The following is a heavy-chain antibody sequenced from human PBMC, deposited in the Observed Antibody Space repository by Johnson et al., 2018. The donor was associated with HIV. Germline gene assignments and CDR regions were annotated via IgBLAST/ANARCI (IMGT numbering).Heavy chain of an antibody. CDR1: RFTFSSYG. V-gene: IGHV3-30*18. CDR3: AKGYSNSDAFDF. D-gene: IGHD6-6*01. Sequence: QVQLVESGGGVVQPGRSLRLSCVASRFTFSSYGMHWVRQAPGKGLEWVAVISYDGSNKYYEDSVKGRFTISRDNSKNTLYLHMNGLRSEDTAVYYCAKGYSNSDAFDFWGQGTMVTVSS. J-gene: IGHJ3*01. CDR2: ISYDGSNK.